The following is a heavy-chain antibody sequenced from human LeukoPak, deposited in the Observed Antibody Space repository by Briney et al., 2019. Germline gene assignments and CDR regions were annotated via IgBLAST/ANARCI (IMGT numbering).Heavy chain of an antibody. V-gene: IGHV4-4*02. Sequence: SGTLSLTCAVSGGSISSSNWWSWVRQPPGKGLEWIGEIYHSGSTNYNPSLKSRATISVDTSKNQFSLKLSSVTAADTAVYYCASQTYYDFWSGYSAYDYWGQGTLVTVSS. D-gene: IGHD3-3*01. CDR1: GGSISSSNW. CDR2: IYHSGST. J-gene: IGHJ4*02. CDR3: ASQTYYDFWSGYSAYDY.